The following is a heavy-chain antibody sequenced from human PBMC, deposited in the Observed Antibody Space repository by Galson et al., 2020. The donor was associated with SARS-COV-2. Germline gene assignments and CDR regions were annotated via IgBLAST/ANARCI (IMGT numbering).Heavy chain of an antibody. V-gene: IGHV3-23*01. J-gene: IGHJ3*02. CDR1: PFRLNIYA. CDR3: AKDQCSGGACYDAFDI. Sequence: GGSLRLSCAASPFRLNIYAMSWVRHSPEKGLEWVSGVSTNGEPTHYADSVKGRPTITRDHSTNMLYLHMNSLRDDDTATYFCAKDQCSGGACYDAFDIWGQGTEVTGSS. CDR2: VSTNGEPT. D-gene: IGHD2-15*01.